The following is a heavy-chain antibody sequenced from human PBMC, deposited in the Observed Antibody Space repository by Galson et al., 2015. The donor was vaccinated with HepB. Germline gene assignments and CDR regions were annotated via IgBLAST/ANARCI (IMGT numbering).Heavy chain of an antibody. CDR2: ISGSGGST. D-gene: IGHD1-26*01. CDR1: GFPLRRYA. V-gene: IGHV3-23*01. Sequence: SLRLSCAATGFPLRRYAMSWVRQAPGKGLEWVSGISGSGGSTYYTDPVKGRLTISRDNIKDMLYLQMNSLRVEDTAVYYCAKDVAGLGGWEILERNWYFDLWGRGTLVTVSS. CDR3: AKDVAGLGGWEILERNWYFDL. J-gene: IGHJ2*01.